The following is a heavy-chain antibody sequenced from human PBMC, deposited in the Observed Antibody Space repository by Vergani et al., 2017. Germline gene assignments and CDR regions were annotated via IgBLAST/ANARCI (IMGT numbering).Heavy chain of an antibody. CDR1: GFTFSDHY. J-gene: IGHJ4*02. V-gene: IGHV3-72*01. Sequence: EVQLVESGGGLVQPGGSLRLSCAASGFTFSDHYMDWVRQAPGKGLEWVGRTRNKANSYTTEYAASVKGRFTISRDNSKNTLYLQMNSLRAEDTAVYYCAKAALNWDYDSSGYYTFDYWGQGTLVTVSS. CDR2: TRNKANSYTT. D-gene: IGHD3-22*01. CDR3: AKAALNWDYDSSGYYTFDY.